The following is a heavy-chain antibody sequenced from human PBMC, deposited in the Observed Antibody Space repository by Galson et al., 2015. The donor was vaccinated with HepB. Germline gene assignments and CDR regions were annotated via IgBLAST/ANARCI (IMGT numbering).Heavy chain of an antibody. Sequence: SLRLSCAASGFTFSSYGMHWVRQAPGKGLEWVAVISYDGSNKYYADSVKGRFTISRDNSKNTLYLQMNSLRAEDTAVYYCAKDLKEGAARSNWFDPWGQGTLVTVSS. CDR3: AKDLKEGAARSNWFDP. CDR2: ISYDGSNK. J-gene: IGHJ5*02. D-gene: IGHD6-6*01. V-gene: IGHV3-30*18. CDR1: GFTFSSYG.